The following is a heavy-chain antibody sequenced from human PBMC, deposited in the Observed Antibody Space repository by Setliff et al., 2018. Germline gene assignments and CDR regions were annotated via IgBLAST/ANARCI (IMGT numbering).Heavy chain of an antibody. J-gene: IGHJ4*02. V-gene: IGHV3-23*01. CDR2: IGDSGSTT. CDR1: GFTFSDYA. D-gene: IGHD3-10*01. Sequence: GGSLRLSCEASGFTFSDYAMTWVRQAPGKGLEWVSAIGDSGSTTYYADSVRGRFTISRDNSKNTLYLQMDNLRAEDTAQYFCARDSSHFIRVLDSWGQGTLVTVSS. CDR3: ARDSSHFIRVLDS.